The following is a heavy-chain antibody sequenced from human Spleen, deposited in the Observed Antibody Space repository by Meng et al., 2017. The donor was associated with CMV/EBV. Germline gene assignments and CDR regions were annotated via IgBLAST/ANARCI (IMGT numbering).Heavy chain of an antibody. D-gene: IGHD6-13*01. V-gene: IGHV4-39*02. CDR2: FCYSGTT. J-gene: IGHJ5*02. CDR1: GAAINADPYC. CDR3: ARDLAAAGIHWFDP. Sequence: GAAINADPYCWCWIRPPPGKGLEWIGNFCYSGTTSYNPSLNSRVSMSVDTSKSRFSLTLRSVTAADTALYYCARDLAAAGIHWFDPWGQGTLVTVSS.